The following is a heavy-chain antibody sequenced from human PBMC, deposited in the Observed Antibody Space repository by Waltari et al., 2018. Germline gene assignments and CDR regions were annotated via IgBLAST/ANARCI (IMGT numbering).Heavy chain of an antibody. D-gene: IGHD1-1*01. J-gene: IGHJ4*02. V-gene: IGHV3-23*01. CDR3: VGKFDGTYFDY. Sequence: EVQLLESGGGLVQHGGSLRLSCAASGFTFSSYAMSWVRQAPGKGLEWVSAISGSGGSTYYADSVKGRFTISRDNSKNTLYLQMNSLRAEDTAVYYCVGKFDGTYFDYWGQGTLVTVSS. CDR1: GFTFSSYA. CDR2: ISGSGGST.